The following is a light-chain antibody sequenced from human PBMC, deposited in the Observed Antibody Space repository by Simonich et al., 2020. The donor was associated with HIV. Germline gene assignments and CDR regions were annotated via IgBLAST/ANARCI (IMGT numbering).Light chain of an antibody. V-gene: IGKV3-15*01. Sequence: EIVMTQSPVTLSVSPGERATLSSRASQSVSSNLVWYQQKAGQAPRLLIHGASTRATGIPGRFSGSGSGTEFTLTISSMQSEDFAVYYCQQYNNWPPITFGQGTRLEIK. CDR1: QSVSSN. CDR3: QQYNNWPPIT. J-gene: IGKJ5*01. CDR2: GAS.